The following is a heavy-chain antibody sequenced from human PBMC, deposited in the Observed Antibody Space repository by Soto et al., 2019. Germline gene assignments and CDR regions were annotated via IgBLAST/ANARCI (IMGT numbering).Heavy chain of an antibody. J-gene: IGHJ4*02. CDR1: GGSINSGSSW. Sequence: QLQLQESGPGLVKTSETLSLICTVSGGSINSGSSWWGWIRQTPGKGLEWVGSIYHSGTTYYNPYLKRRVTISVHTYKNQCSLKLTSVTAADTALFFGATHLYVVAAPPDYWGQGALVTVSS. CDR3: ATHLYVVAAPPDY. D-gene: IGHD2-15*01. CDR2: IYHSGTT. V-gene: IGHV4-39*01.